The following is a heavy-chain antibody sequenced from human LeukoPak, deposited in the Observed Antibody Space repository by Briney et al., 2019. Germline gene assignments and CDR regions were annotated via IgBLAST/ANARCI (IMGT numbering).Heavy chain of an antibody. CDR3: ARAPHYYGSGSYYNEGAFDI. V-gene: IGHV5-51*01. CDR1: GYRFTSYW. CDR2: IYLGDYDP. Sequence: GESLKISWKGSGYRFTSYWIGLVRQMPGKGLEWMGIIYLGDYDPRYSPSFQGQVTISADKSISTAYLQWSSLKASDTAMYYCARAPHYYGSGSYYNEGAFDIWGQGTMVTVSS. J-gene: IGHJ3*02. D-gene: IGHD3-10*01.